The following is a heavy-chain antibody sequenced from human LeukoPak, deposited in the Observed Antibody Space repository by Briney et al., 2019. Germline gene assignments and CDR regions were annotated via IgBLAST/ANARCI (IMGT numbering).Heavy chain of an antibody. D-gene: IGHD3-10*01. V-gene: IGHV4-4*07. CDR1: GGSISSYY. CDR3: ARGTTLWFGEGYYYYYGMDV. CDR2: IYTSGST. Sequence: SETLSLTCTVSGGSISSYYWSWIRQPAGKGLEWIGRIYTSGSTNYNPSPKSRVTMSVDTSKNQFSLKLSSVTAADTAVYYCARGTTLWFGEGYYYYYGMDVWGQGTTVTVSS. J-gene: IGHJ6*02.